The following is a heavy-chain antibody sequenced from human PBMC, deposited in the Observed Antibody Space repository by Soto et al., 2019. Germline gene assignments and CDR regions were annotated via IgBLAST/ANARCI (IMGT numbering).Heavy chain of an antibody. CDR3: VKDEGFCSGGNCYSVARGGFDL. CDR2: ISSNGIST. V-gene: IGHV3-64D*06. J-gene: IGHJ3*01. D-gene: IGHD2-15*01. CDR1: GFALSSYA. Sequence: GGSLRLSCSASGFALSSYAMHWVRQAPGKGLEYVSSISSNGISTYYADSVKGRFTISRDNSKNTLYIQMNSLRPDDTALYYCVKDEGFCSGGNCYSVARGGFDLWGQGTLVTVSS.